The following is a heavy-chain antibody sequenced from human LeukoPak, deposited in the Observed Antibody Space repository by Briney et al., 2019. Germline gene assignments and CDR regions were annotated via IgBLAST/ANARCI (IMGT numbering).Heavy chain of an antibody. CDR3: ARGESYYYYGMDV. Sequence: PGGSLRLSCAASGFTFSSYAMPWVRQAPGKGLEWVAVISYDGSNKYYADSVKGRFTISRDNSKNTLYLQMNSLRAEDTAVYYCARGESYYYYGMDVWGQGTTVTVSS. J-gene: IGHJ6*02. CDR1: GFTFSSYA. D-gene: IGHD1-26*01. V-gene: IGHV3-30-3*01. CDR2: ISYDGSNK.